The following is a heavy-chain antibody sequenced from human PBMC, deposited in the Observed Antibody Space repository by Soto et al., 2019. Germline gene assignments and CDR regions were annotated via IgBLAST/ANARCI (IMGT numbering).Heavy chain of an antibody. J-gene: IGHJ5*02. CDR2: IYYSGST. CDR3: SGGVPAARAYDFWSGYPRWFDP. Sequence: SETLSLTCTVSGGSISSSSYYWGWIRQPPGKGLEWIGSIYYSGSTYYNPSLKSRVTISVDTSKNQFSLKLSSVTAADTAVYYWSGGVPAARAYDFWSGYPRWFDPWGQGTLVTVSS. CDR1: GGSISSSSYY. V-gene: IGHV4-39*03. D-gene: IGHD3-3*01.